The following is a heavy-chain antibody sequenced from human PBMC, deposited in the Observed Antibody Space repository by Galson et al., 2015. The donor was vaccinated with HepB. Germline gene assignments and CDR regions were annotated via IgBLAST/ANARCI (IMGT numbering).Heavy chain of an antibody. J-gene: IGHJ4*02. Sequence: ETLSLTCNVSNGSITTPSYYWAWVRQPPGKGLEWIGSIYYTGSTNYNPSLRSRVTMSVDTSKDHFSLKLSSVTAADTGVYYCARHFRTWQQLGFDYWGQGTPVTVSS. CDR1: NGSITTPSYY. D-gene: IGHD6-13*01. V-gene: IGHV4-39*01. CDR3: ARHFRTWQQLGFDY. CDR2: IYYTGST.